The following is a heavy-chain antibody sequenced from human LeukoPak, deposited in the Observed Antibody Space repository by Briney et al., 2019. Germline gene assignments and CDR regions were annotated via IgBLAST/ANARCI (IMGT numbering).Heavy chain of an antibody. J-gene: IGHJ6*03. D-gene: IGHD6-13*01. V-gene: IGHV4-59*01. CDR1: GGSISSYY. Sequence: SETLSLTCTVSGGSISSYYWSWLRQPPGKGLEWIGYIYYSGSTNYNPSLKSRVTISVDTSKNQFSLKLSSVTAADTAVYYCARGLRYSSPYYYYYMDVWGKGTTGTVSS. CDR3: ARGLRYSSPYYYYYMDV. CDR2: IYYSGST.